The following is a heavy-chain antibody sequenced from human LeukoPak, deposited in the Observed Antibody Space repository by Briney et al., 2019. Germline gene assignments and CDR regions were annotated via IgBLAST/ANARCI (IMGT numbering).Heavy chain of an antibody. Sequence: SGGSLRLSCAAPGVTFSNYAMSWVRQAPGKGLEWVSAISGSGGSTYYADSVKGRFTISRDNSKNTLYLQTNSLRAEDTAVYYCAKDPWRTRPNYFDYWGQGTLVTVSS. CDR3: AKDPWRTRPNYFDY. J-gene: IGHJ4*02. CDR2: ISGSGGST. V-gene: IGHV3-23*01. CDR1: GVTFSNYA. D-gene: IGHD2-2*01.